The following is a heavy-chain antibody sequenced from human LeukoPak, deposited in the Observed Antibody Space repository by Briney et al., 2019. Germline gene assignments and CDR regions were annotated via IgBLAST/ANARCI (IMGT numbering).Heavy chain of an antibody. D-gene: IGHD3-3*01. V-gene: IGHV4-34*01. CDR1: GGPFSGYY. J-gene: IGHJ3*02. Sequence: PSETLSLTCAVYGGPFSGYYWSWIRQPPGKGLEWIGEINHSGSTNYNPSLKSRVTISVDTSKNQFSLKLSSVTAADTAVYYCARVGYDFWSGYYKNAFDIWGQGTMVTVSS. CDR3: ARVGYDFWSGYYKNAFDI. CDR2: INHSGST.